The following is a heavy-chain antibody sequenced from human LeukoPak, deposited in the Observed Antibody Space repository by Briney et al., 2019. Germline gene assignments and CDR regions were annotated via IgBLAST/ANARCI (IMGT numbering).Heavy chain of an antibody. CDR1: GFTFSSYW. Sequence: SGGSLRLSCAASGFTFSSYWMSWVRQAPGKGLEWVANIKQDGSEKHYVDSVKGRFTISRDNAKNSLYLQMSSLRAEDTAVYYCTRADRLGAALLASFDYWGQGTLVTVSS. CDR2: IKQDGSEK. D-gene: IGHD3-16*01. CDR3: TRADRLGAALLASFDY. J-gene: IGHJ4*02. V-gene: IGHV3-7*01.